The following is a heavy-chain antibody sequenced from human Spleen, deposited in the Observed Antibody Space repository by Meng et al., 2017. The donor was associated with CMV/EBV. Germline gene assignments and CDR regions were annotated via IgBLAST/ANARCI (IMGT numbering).Heavy chain of an antibody. V-gene: IGHV3-74*01. J-gene: IGHJ3*02. Sequence: GGSLRLSCAASGFTFSSYWMHWVRQAPGKGLVWVPRINSDGSSTSYADSVKGRFTFSRDNAKNSLYLQMNSLRAEDTAVYYCARDLNYDSSGYYYAGDAFDIWGQGTVVTVSS. D-gene: IGHD3-22*01. CDR3: ARDLNYDSSGYYYAGDAFDI. CDR1: GFTFSSYW. CDR2: INSDGSST.